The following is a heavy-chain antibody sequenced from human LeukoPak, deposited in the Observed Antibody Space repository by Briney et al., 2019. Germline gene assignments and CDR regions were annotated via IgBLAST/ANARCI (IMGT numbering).Heavy chain of an antibody. J-gene: IGHJ3*02. CDR3: VLPIVPAVMAYAFDI. Sequence: ASVKVSCKASGGTFSNYAITWVRQAPGQGLEWMGGIIPIFDSADYAQKFQGRVTITADESTSTAYMELSSLRSEDTAVYYCVLPIVPAVMAYAFDIWGQGTMVTVSS. CDR1: GGTFSNYA. CDR2: IIPIFDSA. D-gene: IGHD2-2*01. V-gene: IGHV1-69*13.